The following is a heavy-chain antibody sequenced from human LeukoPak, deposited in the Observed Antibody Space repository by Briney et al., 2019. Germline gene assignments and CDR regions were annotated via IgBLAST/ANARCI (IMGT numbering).Heavy chain of an antibody. CDR1: GFTFSSYA. CDR2: ISSNGGST. Sequence: PGGSLRLSCAASGFTFSSYAMHWVRQAPGKGLEYVSAISSNGGSTYYANSVKGRFTISRDNSKNTLYLQMGSLRAEDMAVYYCARVPPNYYYYYMDVWGKGTMVTVSS. V-gene: IGHV3-64*01. CDR3: ARVPPNYYYYYMDV. J-gene: IGHJ6*03.